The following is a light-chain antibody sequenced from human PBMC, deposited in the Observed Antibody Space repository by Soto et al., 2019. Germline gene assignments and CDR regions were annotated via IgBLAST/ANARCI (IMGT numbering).Light chain of an antibody. V-gene: IGKV1-17*01. CDR1: QSISSY. CDR3: LQHNSYPRT. J-gene: IGKJ4*01. Sequence: DIQMTQSPSSLSASVGDRVTITCRASQSISSYLNWYQQKPGKAPKLLIYAASTLQSGVPSRFSGSRSGTEFTLTISSLQPEDIATYYCLQHNSYPRTFGGGTNVDIK. CDR2: AAS.